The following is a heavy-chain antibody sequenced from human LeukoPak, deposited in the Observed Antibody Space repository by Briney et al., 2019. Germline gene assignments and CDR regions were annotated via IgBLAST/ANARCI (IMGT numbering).Heavy chain of an antibody. CDR1: GFTFSSHW. Sequence: GGSLRLSCAASGFTFSSHWMNWVRQAPGKGLEWVANIKQDGSEKYYVDSVKGRFTISRDNAKNSLYLQMNSLRAEDTAVYYCARDWAGYSSSWYSGFDYWGQGTLVTVSS. V-gene: IGHV3-7*04. D-gene: IGHD6-13*01. CDR2: IKQDGSEK. CDR3: ARDWAGYSSSWYSGFDY. J-gene: IGHJ4*02.